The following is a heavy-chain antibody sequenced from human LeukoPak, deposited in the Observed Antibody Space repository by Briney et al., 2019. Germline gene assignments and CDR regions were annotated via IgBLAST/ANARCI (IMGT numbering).Heavy chain of an antibody. CDR3: AKSLASGWYTP. CDR1: GFTFSSYA. CDR2: ISGSGGST. Sequence: GGSLRLSCAASGFTFSSYAMSWVRQAPGKGLEWVSDISGSGGSTYYADSVKGRFTISRDNSKNTLYLQMNSLRAEDTAVYYCAKSLASGWYTPWGQGTMVTVSS. J-gene: IGHJ3*01. D-gene: IGHD6-19*01. V-gene: IGHV3-23*01.